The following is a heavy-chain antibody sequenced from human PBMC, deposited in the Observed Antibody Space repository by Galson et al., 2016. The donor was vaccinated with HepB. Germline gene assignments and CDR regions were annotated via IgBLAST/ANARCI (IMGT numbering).Heavy chain of an antibody. J-gene: IGHJ3*02. CDR3: ARVREQQLLDAFDI. CDR1: GFTFTRYN. D-gene: IGHD6-13*01. Sequence: SLRLSCATSGFTFTRYNMNWVRQAPGKGLEWVSSISSGSSYIYYADSVKGRFTISRDNVKKSLYLQMNSLRPEDTAEYYCARVREQQLLDAFDIWGQGTMVTVSS. V-gene: IGHV3-21*01. CDR2: ISSGSSYI.